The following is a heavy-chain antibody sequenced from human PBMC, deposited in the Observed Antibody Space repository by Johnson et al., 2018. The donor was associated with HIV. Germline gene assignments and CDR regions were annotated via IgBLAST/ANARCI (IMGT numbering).Heavy chain of an antibody. CDR3: AGGYGSGSGDAFDI. J-gene: IGHJ3*02. Sequence: VQLVESGGGVVQPGRSLRLSCAASGFTFSNYAMSWVRQAPGKGLQWVSKISGNGGSTYYADSVKGRFTISRDNAKNSLYLQMNSLRAEDTAVYYCAGGYGSGSGDAFDIWGQGTMVTVSS. CDR2: ISGNGGST. CDR1: GFTFSNYA. V-gene: IGHV3-23*04. D-gene: IGHD3-10*01.